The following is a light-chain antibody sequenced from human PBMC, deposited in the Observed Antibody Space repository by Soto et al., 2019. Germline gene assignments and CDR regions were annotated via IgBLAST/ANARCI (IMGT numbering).Light chain of an antibody. Sequence: DLQRTQSPSTLSGSVGDRVTITCLASQTVRSRLALYQREPGKAPKLLIYKASTLQSGVPSRFSGSGSGTEFTLTISSLQPDDFATYYCQHYNSYSEAFGQGTKVDIK. V-gene: IGKV1-5*03. CDR2: KAS. J-gene: IGKJ1*01. CDR3: QHYNSYSEA. CDR1: QTVRSR.